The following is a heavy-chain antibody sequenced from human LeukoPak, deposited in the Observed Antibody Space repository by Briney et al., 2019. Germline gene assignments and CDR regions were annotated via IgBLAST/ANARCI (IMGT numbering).Heavy chain of an antibody. Sequence: GGSLRLSCAASGFTFSAYSMNWVRQAPGKGLEWVAYISGGGGTIYYADSVKGRFTISRDNAMNSLYLQMDSLRAEDTAVYYCARNQEIDYYDSSGFYWGVEYWGQGTLVTVSS. CDR3: ARNQEIDYYDSSGFYWGVEY. CDR2: ISGGGGTI. D-gene: IGHD3-22*01. J-gene: IGHJ4*02. V-gene: IGHV3-48*01. CDR1: GFTFSAYS.